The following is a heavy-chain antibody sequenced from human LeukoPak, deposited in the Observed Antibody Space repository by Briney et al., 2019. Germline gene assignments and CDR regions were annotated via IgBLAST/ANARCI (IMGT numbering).Heavy chain of an antibody. J-gene: IGHJ4*02. V-gene: IGHV1-2*02. D-gene: IGHD3-3*01. CDR1: RYTFTGCY. CDR2: ISPNSAGT. Sequence: ASVKVSCKASRYTFTGCYMHWVRQAPGHGLERMGWISPNSAGTNYAQKFQGRVTMTRDTSISTAYMELSSLRSDDTAVYYCARENTLEWSSLFYFDYWGQGTLVTVSS. CDR3: ARENTLEWSSLFYFDY.